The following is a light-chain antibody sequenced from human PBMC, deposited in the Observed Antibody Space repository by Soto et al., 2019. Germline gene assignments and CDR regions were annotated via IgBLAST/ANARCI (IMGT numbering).Light chain of an antibody. J-gene: IGKJ1*01. CDR3: QQYGGSLWT. Sequence: EIVLTHSPGTLSLSPGERATLSCRASQSVNNRYLAWYQQKPGQAPRLRIYGTSSRATGIPDRFRGSGSATDFTLTISSLESEVFALYYCQQYGGSLWTFGQGTKVAIK. CDR2: GTS. V-gene: IGKV3-20*01. CDR1: QSVNNRY.